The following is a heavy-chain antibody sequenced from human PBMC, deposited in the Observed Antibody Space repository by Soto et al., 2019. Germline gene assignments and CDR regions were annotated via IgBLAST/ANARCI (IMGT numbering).Heavy chain of an antibody. J-gene: IGHJ6*02. V-gene: IGHV4-34*01. CDR1: GWSFSGYY. D-gene: IGHD2-2*01. Sequence: SETLSLTCAVYGWSFSGYYWSWIRQPPGKGLEWIGEINHSGSTNYNPSLKSRVTISVDTSKNQFSLKLSSVTAADTAVYYCARGGYCSSTSCYRGGMDVWGQGTTVTVSS. CDR2: INHSGST. CDR3: ARGGYCSSTSCYRGGMDV.